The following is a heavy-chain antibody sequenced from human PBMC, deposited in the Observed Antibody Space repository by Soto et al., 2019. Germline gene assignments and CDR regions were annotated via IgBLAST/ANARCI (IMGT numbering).Heavy chain of an antibody. CDR2: IYYSGST. CDR3: ARSDGRY. CDR1: GGSISSSSYY. J-gene: IGHJ4*02. V-gene: IGHV4-61*05. Sequence: SEILSLTCTVSGGSISSSSYYWGWIRQPPGKGLDWIGYIYYSGSTNYNPSLKSRVTISVDTSKNQFSLKLSSVTAADTAVYYCARSDGRYWGQGTLVTISS.